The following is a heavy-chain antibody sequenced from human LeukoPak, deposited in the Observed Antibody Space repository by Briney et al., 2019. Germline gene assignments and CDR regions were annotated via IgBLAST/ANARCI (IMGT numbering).Heavy chain of an antibody. CDR1: GGSISSSSYY. V-gene: IGHV4-39*07. D-gene: IGHD3-16*01. Sequence: SETLSLTCTVSGGSISSSSYYWGRIRQPPGKGLEWIGTIYYTGSTYYNPSLKSRVTMSVDTSKNQFSLKLSSVTAADTAVYYCARETSQKGAHYMDVWGKGTTITISS. J-gene: IGHJ6*03. CDR3: ARETSQKGAHYMDV. CDR2: IYYTGST.